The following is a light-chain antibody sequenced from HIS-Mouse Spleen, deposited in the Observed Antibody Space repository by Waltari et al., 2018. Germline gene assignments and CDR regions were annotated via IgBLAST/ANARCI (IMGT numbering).Light chain of an antibody. V-gene: IGLV2-14*01. J-gene: IGLJ3*02. Sequence: QSALTQPASVSGSPGQAITISCTGTSRDVGGYYYVFWYQQHPGKAPKLMIYEVSNRPSGVSNRFSGSKSGNTASLTISGLQAEDEADYYCSSYTSSSTLVFGGGTKLTVL. CDR1: SRDVGGYYY. CDR2: EVS. CDR3: SSYTSSSTLV.